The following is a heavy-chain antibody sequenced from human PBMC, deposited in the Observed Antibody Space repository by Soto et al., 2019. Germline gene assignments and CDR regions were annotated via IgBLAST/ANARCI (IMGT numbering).Heavy chain of an antibody. V-gene: IGHV3-23*01. CDR2: ISGSGGST. CDR1: GFSLSAYA. Sequence: PGGSLRLSCAASGFSLSAYAMSWVRQAPGKGLEWVSVISGSGGSTFDADSVKGRFTISRDNSKNMLYLQMNSLRAEDTAVYYCAKRRGYCSGGSCPNRYMDVWGKGTTVTVSS. D-gene: IGHD2-15*01. CDR3: AKRRGYCSGGSCPNRYMDV. J-gene: IGHJ6*03.